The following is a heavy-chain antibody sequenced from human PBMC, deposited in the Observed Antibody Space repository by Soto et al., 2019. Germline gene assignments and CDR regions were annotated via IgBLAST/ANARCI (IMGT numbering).Heavy chain of an antibody. CDR3: ARGITIFGVVAKFDY. CDR1: GGSISSGDYY. CDR2: IYYSGST. V-gene: IGHV4-30-4*01. J-gene: IGHJ4*02. D-gene: IGHD3-3*01. Sequence: KSSETLSLTCTVSGGSISSGDYYWSWIRQPPGKGLEWIGYIYYSGSTYYNPSLKSRVTISVDTSKNQFSLKLSSVTAADTAVYYCARGITIFGVVAKFDYWGQGTLVTVSS.